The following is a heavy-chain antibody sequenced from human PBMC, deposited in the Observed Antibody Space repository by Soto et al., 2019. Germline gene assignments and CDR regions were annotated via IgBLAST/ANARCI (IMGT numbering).Heavy chain of an antibody. Sequence: SETLSLTCTVSGGSISSSSYYWGWIRQPPGKGLEWIGSIYYSGSTYYNPSLKSRVTISVDTSKNQFSLKLSSVTAADTAVYYCARLGLYSSSWHRGDYWGQGTLVTVSS. CDR3: ARLGLYSSSWHRGDY. V-gene: IGHV4-39*01. CDR1: GGSISSSSYY. CDR2: IYYSGST. D-gene: IGHD6-13*01. J-gene: IGHJ4*02.